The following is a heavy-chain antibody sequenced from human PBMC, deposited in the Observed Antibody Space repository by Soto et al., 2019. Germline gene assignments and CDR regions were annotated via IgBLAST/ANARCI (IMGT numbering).Heavy chain of an antibody. CDR1: GYTFTSYG. Sequence: QVQLVQSGAEVKKPGASVKVSCKASGYTFTSYGISWVRQAPGQGLEWMGWISAYHDNKNYAQKLQGRATRTTETYTSTAYMELSSLRSDDTAVYYWARGRYPDYSNNAGRGHYYCMDVWGQGTTVTVSS. CDR3: ARGRYPDYSNNAGRGHYYCMDV. CDR2: ISAYHDNK. J-gene: IGHJ6*02. V-gene: IGHV1-18*01. D-gene: IGHD4-4*01.